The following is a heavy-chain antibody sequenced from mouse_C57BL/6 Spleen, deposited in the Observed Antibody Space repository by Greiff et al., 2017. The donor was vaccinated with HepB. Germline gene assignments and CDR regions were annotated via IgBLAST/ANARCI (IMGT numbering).Heavy chain of an antibody. CDR2: INPSNGGT. D-gene: IGHD1-1*01. J-gene: IGHJ2*01. CDR1: GYTFTSYW. Sequence: VQLQQPGTELVKPGASVKLSCKASGYTFTSYWMHWVKQRPGQGLEWIGNINPSNGGTNYNEKFKSKATLTVDKSSSTAYMQLSSLASEDSAVYYCARGFYYGSSYPDYWGQGTTLTVSS. CDR3: ARGFYYGSSYPDY. V-gene: IGHV1-53*01.